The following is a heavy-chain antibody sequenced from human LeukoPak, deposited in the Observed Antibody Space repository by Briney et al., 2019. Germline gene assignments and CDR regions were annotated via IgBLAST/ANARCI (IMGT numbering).Heavy chain of an antibody. CDR2: ISAYNGNT. CDR3: AREGVGNSGSYGGGYYFDY. V-gene: IGHV1-18*01. D-gene: IGHD1-26*01. Sequence: GASVKVSCKASGYTFTSYGISWVRQAPGQGLEWMGWISAYNGNTNYAQKLQGRVTMTTDTSTSTAYMELRSLRSDDTAVYYCAREGVGNSGSYGGGYYFDYWGQGTLVTVSS. CDR1: GYTFTSYG. J-gene: IGHJ4*02.